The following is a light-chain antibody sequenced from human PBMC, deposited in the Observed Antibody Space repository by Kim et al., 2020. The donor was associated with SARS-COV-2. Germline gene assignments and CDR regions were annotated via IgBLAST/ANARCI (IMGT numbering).Light chain of an antibody. CDR1: QSVRND. J-gene: IGKJ4*01. CDR3: QQDFSSILS. CDR2: AAS. V-gene: IGKV1-39*01. Sequence: ASVGDRVTITCRASQSVRNDLNWYQQKPGRAPKLLIYAASTLQDGVPSRFSGSGSATEFTLTINNVQPDDFATYYCQQDFSSILSFGGGTKVDIK.